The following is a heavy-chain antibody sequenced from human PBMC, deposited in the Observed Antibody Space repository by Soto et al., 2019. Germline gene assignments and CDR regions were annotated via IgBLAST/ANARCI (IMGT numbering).Heavy chain of an antibody. CDR3: ARDGRYYYGSGSLDY. CDR1: GGSISSGDYY. CDR2: IYYSGST. J-gene: IGHJ4*02. D-gene: IGHD3-10*01. V-gene: IGHV4-30-4*01. Sequence: QVQLQESGPGLVKPSQTLSLTCTVSGGSISSGDYYWSWIRQPPGKGLEWIGYIYYSGSTYYNPSLKSRVTISVDTSTNQFSLKLSSVTAADTAVYYCARDGRYYYGSGSLDYWGQGTLVTVSS.